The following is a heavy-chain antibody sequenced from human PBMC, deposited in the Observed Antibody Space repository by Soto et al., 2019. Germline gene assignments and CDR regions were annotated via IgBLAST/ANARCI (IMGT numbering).Heavy chain of an antibody. CDR1: GFTFSSYG. J-gene: IGHJ6*02. Sequence: EVQLVESGGGLVEPGGSLRLSCAASGFTFSSYGMNWVRQAPGKGLEWVSSISSSGTYIYYADSVKGRFTISRDNAKNSLHLQMNSLRVEDTALYYCASNKRNYGASGDYYGMDVWGQGTTVTVSS. D-gene: IGHD1-7*01. V-gene: IGHV3-21*01. CDR3: ASNKRNYGASGDYYGMDV. CDR2: ISSSGTYI.